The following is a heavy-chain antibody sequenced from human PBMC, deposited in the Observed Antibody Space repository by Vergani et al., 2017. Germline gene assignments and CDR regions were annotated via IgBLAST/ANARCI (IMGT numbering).Heavy chain of an antibody. CDR1: GVSITSGDYY. Sequence: QVQLQESGPGLVKPSQTLSLTCTVSGVSITSGDYYWSWIRQHPGKGLEWIGYIYYSGSTNYNPSLKSRVTISVDTSKNQFSLKLSSVTAADTAVYYCARNPYCGGDCYSDAFDIWGQGTMVTVSS. J-gene: IGHJ3*02. D-gene: IGHD2-21*02. V-gene: IGHV4-31*03. CDR2: IYYSGST. CDR3: ARNPYCGGDCYSDAFDI.